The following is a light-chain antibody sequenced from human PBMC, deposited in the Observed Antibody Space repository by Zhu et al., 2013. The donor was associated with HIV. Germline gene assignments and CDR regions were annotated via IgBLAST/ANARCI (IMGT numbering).Light chain of an antibody. J-gene: IGLJ1*01. V-gene: IGLV2-23*02. CDR3: CSYAGGSRYV. Sequence: QSALTQPASVSGSPGQSITISCTGTSSDVENYNLVSWYQHFPDKAPKLMIYDVSKRPSGVSNRFSGSKSGNTASLTISGLQAEDEADYYCCSYAGGSRYVFGTGTKVSVL. CDR1: SSDVENYNL. CDR2: DVS.